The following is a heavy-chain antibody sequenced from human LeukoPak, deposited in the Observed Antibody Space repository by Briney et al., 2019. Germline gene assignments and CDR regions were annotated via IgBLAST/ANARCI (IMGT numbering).Heavy chain of an antibody. V-gene: IGHV4-59*01. CDR2: XQXXGXX. CDR1: SASISSYY. CDR3: VKHGSGWSLDY. Sequence: SETLSLTCTVSSASISSYYWGXXRQSPXKGXXXIGXXQXXGXXXXXXXLTTRVXIXXNXSKNQFSLQVRSVTAADTAVYYCVKHGSGWSLDYWGQGTLVTVSS. D-gene: IGHD6-19*01. J-gene: IGHJ4*02.